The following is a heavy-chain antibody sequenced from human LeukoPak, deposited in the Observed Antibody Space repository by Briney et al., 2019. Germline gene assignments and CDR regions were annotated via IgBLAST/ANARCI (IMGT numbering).Heavy chain of an antibody. CDR1: GGTFSSYA. CDR3: AREGGPRFYYFDY. V-gene: IGHV1-69*13. D-gene: IGHD3-16*01. J-gene: IGHJ4*02. CDR2: IIPILGTA. Sequence: ASVKVSCKASGGTFSSYAISWVRQAPGQGLEWMGGIIPILGTANYAQKFQGRVTITADESTSTAYMELSSLRSEDTAVYYCAREGGPRFYYFDYWGQGTLVTVSS.